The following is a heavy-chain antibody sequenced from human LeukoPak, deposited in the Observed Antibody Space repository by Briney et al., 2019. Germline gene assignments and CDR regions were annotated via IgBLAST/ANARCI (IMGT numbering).Heavy chain of an antibody. V-gene: IGHV7-4-1*02. CDR3: ASGPSYSGSNKYFDY. CDR1: GYTFVSHG. Sequence: ASVKVSCKAAGYTFVSHGISWVRLAPGQGLEWMGWINTNTGNPTYAQGFTGRFVFSLDTSVSTTYLQISSLKAEDTAVYYCASGPSYSGSNKYFDYWGQGTLVTVSS. J-gene: IGHJ4*02. D-gene: IGHD1-26*01. CDR2: INTNTGNP.